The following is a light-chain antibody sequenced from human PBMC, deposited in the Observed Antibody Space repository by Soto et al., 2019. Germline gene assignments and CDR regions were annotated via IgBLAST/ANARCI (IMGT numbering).Light chain of an antibody. J-gene: IGKJ2*01. CDR2: GTS. CDR3: QQYGSSPLYT. CDR1: QSVSSRY. Sequence: EGVLTQSPGTLSLSPGEKVTLSCRASQSVSSRYLAWYQQKPGQAPRLVISGTSIRATGIPDRFSGSGSGTDFTLTISILEPEDFAVYYCQQYGSSPLYTFGRGTKLEIK. V-gene: IGKV3-20*01.